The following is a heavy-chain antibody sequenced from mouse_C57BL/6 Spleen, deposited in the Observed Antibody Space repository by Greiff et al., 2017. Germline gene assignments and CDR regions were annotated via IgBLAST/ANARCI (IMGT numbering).Heavy chain of an antibody. J-gene: IGHJ3*01. D-gene: IGHD1-1*01. CDR2: ISYDGSN. CDR1: GYSITSGYY. CDR3: ARADYYGSSPFAY. Sequence: EVQRVESGPGLVKPSQSLSLTCSVTGYSITSGYYWNWIRQFPGNKLEWMGYISYDGSNNYNPSLKNRISITRDTSKNQFFLKLNSVTTEDTATYYCARADYYGSSPFAYWGQGTLVTVSA. V-gene: IGHV3-6*01.